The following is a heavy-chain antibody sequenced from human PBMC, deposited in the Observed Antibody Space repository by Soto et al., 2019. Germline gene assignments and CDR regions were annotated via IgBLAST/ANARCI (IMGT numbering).Heavy chain of an antibody. V-gene: IGHV1-2*02. J-gene: IGHJ3*02. CDR1: GYTFTGYY. CDR2: INPNSGGT. D-gene: IGHD3-10*01. CDR3: ATQNPAYYYGSGSYRDAFDI. Sequence: ASVKVSCKASGYTFTGYYMHWVRQAPGQGLEWMGWINPNSGGTNYAQKFQGRVTTTRDTSISTAYMELSRLRSDDTAVYYCATQNPAYYYGSGSYRDAFDIWGQGTMVTVSS.